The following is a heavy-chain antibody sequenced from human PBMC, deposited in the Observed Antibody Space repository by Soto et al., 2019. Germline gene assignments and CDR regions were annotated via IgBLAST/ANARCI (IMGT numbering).Heavy chain of an antibody. J-gene: IGHJ5*02. D-gene: IGHD4-17*01. CDR2: ISYDGSNK. CDR1: GFTFSSYA. V-gene: IGHV3-30-3*01. Sequence: GGSLRLSCAASGFTFSSYAMHWVRQAPGKGLEWVAVISYDGSNKYYADSVKGRFTISRDNSKNTLYLQMNSLRAEDTAVYYCARAAGDYGGWFEPWGQGTLVTVSS. CDR3: ARAAGDYGGWFEP.